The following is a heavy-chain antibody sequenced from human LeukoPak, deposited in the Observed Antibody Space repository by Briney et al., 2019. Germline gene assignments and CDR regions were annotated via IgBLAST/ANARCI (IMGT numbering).Heavy chain of an antibody. V-gene: IGHV3-48*01. CDR1: GFTLSTNS. J-gene: IGHJ3*02. CDR2: ISTSRSTI. D-gene: IGHD3-3*01. Sequence: GGSLRLSCAASGFTLSTNSMNWVRQAPGKGLEWISYISTSRSTIYYADSVKGRFTISSDNANNSLYLQMNSLRAEDTAVYYCARSLRNAFDIWGQGTMVTVSS. CDR3: ARSLRNAFDI.